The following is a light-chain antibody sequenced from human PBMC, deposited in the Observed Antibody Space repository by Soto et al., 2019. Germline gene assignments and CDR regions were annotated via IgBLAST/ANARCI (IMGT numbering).Light chain of an antibody. V-gene: IGLV3-1*01. J-gene: IGLJ2*01. CDR3: QAWDSSLYVV. Sequence: SYELTQPPSLSVSPGQTASITCSGDKMGDKYAWWYQQKPGQSPVLVIYQDTKRPSGIPERFSGSASGNTATLTIRGTQAVDEADCYCQAWDSSLYVVFGGGTKLTVL. CDR1: KMGDKY. CDR2: QDT.